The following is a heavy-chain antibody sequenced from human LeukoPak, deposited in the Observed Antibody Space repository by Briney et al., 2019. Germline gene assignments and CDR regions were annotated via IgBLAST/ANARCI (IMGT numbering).Heavy chain of an antibody. D-gene: IGHD6-19*01. CDR2: INWNGGST. V-gene: IGHV3-20*04. J-gene: IGHJ4*02. Sequence: PGGSLRLSCAASGFTFDDYGMSWVRQAPGKGLEWAAGINWNGGSTGYADSVKGRFIISRDNANNSLYLQMNSLRADDTALYYCARDGTSSGWSTLGYWGQGNLVTVSS. CDR1: GFTFDDYG. CDR3: ARDGTSSGWSTLGY.